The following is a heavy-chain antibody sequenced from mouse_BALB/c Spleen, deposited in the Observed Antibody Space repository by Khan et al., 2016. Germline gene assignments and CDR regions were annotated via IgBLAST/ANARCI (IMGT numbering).Heavy chain of an antibody. D-gene: IGHD2-2*01. Sequence: QVQLQQSGAELAKPGASVKMSCKASGYTFTSYWMHWVKQRPGQGLEWIGYINPSTGYTEYNQKFKDKATLTADKSSSTAYMQLSSRTSEDSAVYCCVSSGGYDAGSFAYWGQGTLVTVSA. J-gene: IGHJ3*01. CDR1: GYTFTSYW. CDR2: INPSTGYT. CDR3: VSSGGYDAGSFAY. V-gene: IGHV1-7*01.